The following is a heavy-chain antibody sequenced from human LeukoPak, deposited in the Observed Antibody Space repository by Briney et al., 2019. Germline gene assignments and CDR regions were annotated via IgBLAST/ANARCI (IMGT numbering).Heavy chain of an antibody. CDR1: GFTFSSYS. J-gene: IGHJ4*02. D-gene: IGHD6-13*01. V-gene: IGHV3-21*01. Sequence: PGGSLRLSCAASGFTFSSYSMNWVRQAPGKGLEWVSSISSSSSYIYYADSVKGRFTISRDNSKNTLYLQMNSLRAEDTAVYYCARDGAPGVAAAGAFDYWGQGTLVTVSS. CDR3: ARDGAPGVAAAGAFDY. CDR2: ISSSSSYI.